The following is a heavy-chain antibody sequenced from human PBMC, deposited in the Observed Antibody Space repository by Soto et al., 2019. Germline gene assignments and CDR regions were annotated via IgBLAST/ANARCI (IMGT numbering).Heavy chain of an antibody. V-gene: IGHV4-39*01. CDR2: IYYSGST. CDR3: ARLFRGYSGYDLGSDY. D-gene: IGHD5-12*01. Sequence: SEILSLTCTVSGGSISSSSYYWGWIRQPPGKGLEWIGSIYYSGSTYYNPSLKSRVTISVDTSKNQFSLKLSSVTAADTAVYYCARLFRGYSGYDLGSDYWGQGTLVNVSS. CDR1: GGSISSSSYY. J-gene: IGHJ4*02.